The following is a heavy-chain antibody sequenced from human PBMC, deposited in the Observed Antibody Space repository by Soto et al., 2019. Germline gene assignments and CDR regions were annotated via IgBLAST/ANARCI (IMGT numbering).Heavy chain of an antibody. D-gene: IGHD2-2*01. J-gene: IGHJ4*02. CDR2: IYYSGST. Sequence: PSETLSLTCTVSGGSISSYYWSWIRQPPGKGLEWIGYIYYSGSTNYNPSLKSRVTISVDTSKNQFSLKLSSVTAADTAVYYCARHDVVPAALPTYFDYWGQGTLVPVSS. V-gene: IGHV4-59*08. CDR3: ARHDVVPAALPTYFDY. CDR1: GGSISSYY.